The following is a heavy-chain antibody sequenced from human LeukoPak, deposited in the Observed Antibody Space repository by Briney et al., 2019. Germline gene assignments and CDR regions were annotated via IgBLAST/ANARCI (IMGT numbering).Heavy chain of an antibody. D-gene: IGHD6-13*01. Sequence: PSETLSLTCTVSGDSITSGSYYWSWIRQPAGKGLEWIGRIFISGGTNYNPSLRSRVTMSLDTSKNQFSLKLYSVTAADTAVYYCARADYSSTWSHDYYYMDVWGKGTTVTVSS. CDR2: IFISGGT. V-gene: IGHV4-61*02. CDR1: GDSITSGSYY. J-gene: IGHJ6*03. CDR3: ARADYSSTWSHDYYYMDV.